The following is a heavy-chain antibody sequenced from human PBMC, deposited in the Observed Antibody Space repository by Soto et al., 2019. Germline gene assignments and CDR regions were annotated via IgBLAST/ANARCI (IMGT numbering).Heavy chain of an antibody. J-gene: IGHJ6*02. Sequence: PGESLKISCQASGYTFANYWISWVRQMPGRGLEWLGGIDPSDSYTTYSPPFQGHVTISADKSISTAYLQWSSLKASDTAMYYCARLQGAHGYCSGGSCRAYYGMDVWGQGTTVTVSS. D-gene: IGHD2-15*01. CDR3: ARLQGAHGYCSGGSCRAYYGMDV. V-gene: IGHV5-10-1*01. CDR1: GYTFANYW. CDR2: IDPSDSYT.